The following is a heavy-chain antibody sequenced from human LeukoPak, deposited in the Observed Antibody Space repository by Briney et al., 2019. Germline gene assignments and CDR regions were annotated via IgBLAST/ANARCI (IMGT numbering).Heavy chain of an antibody. CDR1: GGSISSYY. Sequence: PSETLSLTCTVSGGSISSYYWSWIRQPAGKGLEWIGRTYSSGSTHYNPSLKSRVTMSMDMSKNQFSLMLNSVTAADTAVYYCARTGRYGDMAADWGQGTLVTVSS. CDR2: TYSSGST. D-gene: IGHD4-17*01. V-gene: IGHV4-4*07. CDR3: ARTGRYGDMAAD. J-gene: IGHJ4*02.